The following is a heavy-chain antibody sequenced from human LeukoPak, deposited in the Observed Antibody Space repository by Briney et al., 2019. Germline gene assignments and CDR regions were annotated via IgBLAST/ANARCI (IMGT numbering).Heavy chain of an antibody. CDR1: GGXVSSGSYY. CDR3: ASLRITMVRGVSYYYYGMDV. CDR2: IYYSGST. J-gene: IGHJ6*02. Sequence: SETLSLTCTVSGGXVSSGSYYWSWIRQPPGKGLEWIGYIYYSGSTNYNPSLKSRVTISVDTSKNQFSLKLSSVTAADTAVYYCASLRITMVRGVSYYYYGMDVWGQGTTVTVSS. D-gene: IGHD3-10*01. V-gene: IGHV4-61*01.